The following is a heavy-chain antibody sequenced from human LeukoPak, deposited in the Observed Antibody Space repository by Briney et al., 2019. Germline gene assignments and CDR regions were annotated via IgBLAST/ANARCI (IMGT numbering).Heavy chain of an antibody. J-gene: IGHJ4*02. CDR1: GYSFTSYW. D-gene: IGHD1-26*01. Sequence: ESLKISCKGCGYSFTSYWIGWVRQMPGKGLEWMGIINSCDSDTRYSPSFQGQVTISADKSISTAYLQWSSLKASDTAMYYCARIEGGALFAWGGQGTLVTVSS. CDR2: INSCDSDT. CDR3: ARIEGGALFAW. V-gene: IGHV5-51*01.